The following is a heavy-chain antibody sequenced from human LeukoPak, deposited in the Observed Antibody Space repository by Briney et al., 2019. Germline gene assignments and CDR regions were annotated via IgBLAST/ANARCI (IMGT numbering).Heavy chain of an antibody. Sequence: GRSLSLSCAASGFTFSSNPMHWVRQAQGKGLEGVAVISYDGSNNYYADSVKGRFTISRDNSKNTLYLQMNSLRAEETAVYYCARDVPYDSSGFGDYWGQGTLVTVSS. D-gene: IGHD3-22*01. J-gene: IGHJ4*02. CDR2: ISYDGSNN. V-gene: IGHV3-30*04. CDR3: ARDVPYDSSGFGDY. CDR1: GFTFSSNP.